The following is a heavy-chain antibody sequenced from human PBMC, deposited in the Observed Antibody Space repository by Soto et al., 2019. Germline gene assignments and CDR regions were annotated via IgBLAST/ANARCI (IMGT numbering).Heavy chain of an antibody. CDR3: ARDGYRTYSENFAY. V-gene: IGHV3-33*01. CDR1: GFTFSSFG. Sequence: GGSLRLSCAASGFTFSSFGMHWVRQAPGRGLEWVALIWNDGNNKNYADSVKGRFTISRDNSKNTLYLEISSLRAEDTAVYYLARDGYRTYSENFAYWGHGTLVTVSS. J-gene: IGHJ4*01. D-gene: IGHD3-22*01. CDR2: IWNDGNNK.